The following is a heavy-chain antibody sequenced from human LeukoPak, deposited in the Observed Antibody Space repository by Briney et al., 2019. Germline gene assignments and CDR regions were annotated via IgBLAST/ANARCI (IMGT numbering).Heavy chain of an antibody. CDR1: GGTFSSYA. D-gene: IGHD5-18*01. J-gene: IGHJ4*02. Sequence: SVKVSCKASGGTFSSYAISWVRQAPGQGLEWMGGIIPIFGTANYAQKFRGRVTITADESPSTAYIGLSSTRAEDTAVHYCARDPDLRYSYGSTIDYWGQGTLVSVSS. CDR3: ARDPDLRYSYGSTIDY. CDR2: IIPIFGTA. V-gene: IGHV1-69*01.